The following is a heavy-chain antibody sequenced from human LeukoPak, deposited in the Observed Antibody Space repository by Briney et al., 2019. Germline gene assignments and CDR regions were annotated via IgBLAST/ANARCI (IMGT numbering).Heavy chain of an antibody. V-gene: IGHV1-46*01. CDR2: ISPSGGST. Sequence: ASVTVSCTASGYTFTSYSMHWVRQAPGQGLEWMGMISPSGGSTSYAQKFQGRLTMTRDTSTSTVCMELSSLRSEDTAVYYCARGYRYSSGWDPFSDYYYGMDVWGQGTTVTVSS. CDR1: GYTFTSYS. J-gene: IGHJ6*02. CDR3: ARGYRYSSGWDPFSDYYYGMDV. D-gene: IGHD6-19*01.